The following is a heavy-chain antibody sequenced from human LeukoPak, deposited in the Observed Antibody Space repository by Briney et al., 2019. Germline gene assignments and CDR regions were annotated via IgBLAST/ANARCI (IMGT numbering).Heavy chain of an antibody. CDR3: ARDNSRAGVLRFLEWPSNFDY. Sequence: GASVKVSCKASGYTFTGYYMHWVRQAPGQGLEWMGRINPNSSGTNYAQEFQGRVTMTRDTSISTAYMELSRLRSDDTAVYYCARDNSRAGVLRFLEWPSNFDYWGQGTLVTVSS. V-gene: IGHV1-2*06. J-gene: IGHJ4*02. D-gene: IGHD3-3*01. CDR2: INPNSSGT. CDR1: GYTFTGYY.